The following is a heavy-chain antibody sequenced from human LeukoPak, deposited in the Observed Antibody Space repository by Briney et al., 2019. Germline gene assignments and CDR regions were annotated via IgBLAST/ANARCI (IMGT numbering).Heavy chain of an antibody. V-gene: IGHV4-39*07. CDR2: IYYSGST. Sequence: SETLSLTCTVSGGSISSSSYYWGWIRQPPGKGLEWIGSIYYSGSTYYNPSLKSRVTISVDTSKNQFSLKLSSVTAADTAVYYCARESEYWGIYWFDPWGQGTLVTVSS. CDR3: ARESEYWGIYWFDP. J-gene: IGHJ5*02. D-gene: IGHD3-16*01. CDR1: GGSISSSSYY.